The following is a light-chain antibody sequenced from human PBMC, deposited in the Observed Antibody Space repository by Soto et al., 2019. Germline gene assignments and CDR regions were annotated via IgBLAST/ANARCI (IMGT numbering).Light chain of an antibody. Sequence: EIVLTQSPATLSVSPGERATLSCRASQSVSSNLAGYQQKPGQAPRLLIYGASTRTTGIPARFSGSGSGTEFTLLISSVRSEDFEVYECQQYNNCTTPLTFGGGTKVEIK. J-gene: IGKJ4*01. CDR1: QSVSSN. V-gene: IGKV3-15*01. CDR3: QQYNNCTTPLT. CDR2: GAS.